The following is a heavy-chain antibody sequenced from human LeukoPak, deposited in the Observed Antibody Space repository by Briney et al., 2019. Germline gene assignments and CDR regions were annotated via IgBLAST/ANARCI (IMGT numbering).Heavy chain of an antibody. V-gene: IGHV3-64*02. CDR3: ARDLVRTKPVGARESPLY. Sequence: GGSLRLSCVAFGFTFSTCPMYWVRQAPGKGLELVSSINSNGGRTYYADSMKGRFTISRDNSKNTLYLQMDSLRAEDMAVYYCARDLVRTKPVGARESPLYWGQGTLVTVSS. CDR2: INSNGGRT. CDR1: GFTFSTCP. J-gene: IGHJ4*02. D-gene: IGHD1-26*01.